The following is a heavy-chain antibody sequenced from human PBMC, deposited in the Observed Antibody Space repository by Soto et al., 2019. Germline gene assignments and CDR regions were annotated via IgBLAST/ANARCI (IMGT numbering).Heavy chain of an antibody. J-gene: IGHJ4*02. CDR2: IHSRGST. V-gene: IGHV4-59*08. CDR1: GGSISSDY. D-gene: IGHD2-2*01. CDR3: ARHVDCSSTTCYDFDS. Sequence: SETLSLTCTVSGGSISSDYWSWIRQSPGQGLEWIGYIHSRGSTKYNPSLRSRATISLDTSANQFSLKLSSFSAADTAVYYCARHVDCSSTTCYDFDSWGQGTLVTVSS.